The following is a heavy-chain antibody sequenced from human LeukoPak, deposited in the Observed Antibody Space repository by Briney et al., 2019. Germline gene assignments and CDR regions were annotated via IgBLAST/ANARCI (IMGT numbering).Heavy chain of an antibody. Sequence: SETLSLTCTASGGSISSYYWSWIRQPPGKGLEWIGYIYYSGSTNYNPSLKSRVTISVDTSKNQFSLKLSSVTAADTAVYYCARWLVAATMTNWGQGTLVTVSS. J-gene: IGHJ4*02. CDR2: IYYSGST. D-gene: IGHD2-15*01. V-gene: IGHV4-59*01. CDR1: GGSISSYY. CDR3: ARWLVAATMTN.